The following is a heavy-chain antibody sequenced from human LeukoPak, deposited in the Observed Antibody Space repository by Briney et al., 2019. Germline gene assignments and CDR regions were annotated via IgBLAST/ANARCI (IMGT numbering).Heavy chain of an antibody. Sequence: SQTLSLTCAISGDSVSSNIAAWSWVRQSPSRGLEWLGRTYYRSKWKNDYAESVKSRINISPDTSKNQFSPQLNSVTPEDTAVYYCARVAYAVAVVWGQGTPVTVSS. CDR1: GDSVSSNIAA. CDR2: TYYRSKWKN. J-gene: IGHJ4*02. CDR3: ARVAYAVAVV. D-gene: IGHD2-2*01. V-gene: IGHV6-1*01.